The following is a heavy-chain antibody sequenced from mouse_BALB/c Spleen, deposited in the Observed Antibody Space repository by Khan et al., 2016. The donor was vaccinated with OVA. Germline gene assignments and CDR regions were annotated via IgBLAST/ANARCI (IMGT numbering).Heavy chain of an antibody. D-gene: IGHD2-13*01. CDR3: VRPSCDPRNFDV. V-gene: IGHV14-3*02. J-gene: IGHJ1*01. CDR1: GFNIKDTY. Sequence: MQLEESGAELVKPGASVKLSCTASGFNIKDTYIHWVKQRPKQGLEWIGRITPANGNTEYDPKFQGKATMSADTSSNTAYLQLSSLTSGDTAVYYCVRPSCDPRNFDVWGAGTTVTVAS. CDR2: ITPANGNT.